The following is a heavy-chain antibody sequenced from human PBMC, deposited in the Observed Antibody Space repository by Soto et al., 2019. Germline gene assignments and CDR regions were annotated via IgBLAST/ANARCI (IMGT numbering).Heavy chain of an antibody. CDR3: ARSRNGAVPDSINF. D-gene: IGHD2-8*01. CDR1: GFTFSRYA. Sequence: VGSLRLSCAASGFTFSRYAMHWVRQAPGEGLEWVAVIARDGSSKYYGDSVKGRFTVSRDNSNNTLYLSMTSLRPDDTAVFYCARSRNGAVPDSINFWGQGTQGTVST. CDR2: IARDGSSK. V-gene: IGHV3-30-3*01. J-gene: IGHJ4*02.